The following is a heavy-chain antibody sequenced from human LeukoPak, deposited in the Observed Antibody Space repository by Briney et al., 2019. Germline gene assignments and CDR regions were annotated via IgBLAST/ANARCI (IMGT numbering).Heavy chain of an antibody. J-gene: IGHJ4*02. CDR1: GGSFSGYY. Sequence: SETLSLTCAVYGGSFSGYYWSWIRQPPGKGLEWIGEINHSGSTNYNPSLKSRVTISVDTSKNQFSLKLSSVTAADTAVYYCARVYPACWGQGTLVTVPS. V-gene: IGHV4-34*01. CDR3: ARVYPAC. D-gene: IGHD6-25*01. CDR2: INHSGST.